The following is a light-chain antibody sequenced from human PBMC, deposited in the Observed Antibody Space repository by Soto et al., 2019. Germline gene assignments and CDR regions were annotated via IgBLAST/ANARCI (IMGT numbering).Light chain of an antibody. CDR1: QSISSW. Sequence: DIQMTHSPSALSASVGDRATITGRASQSISSWLAWYQQKPGKAPKLLIYDASTLQSGVPSRYSGSGSGTEFTLTISNLQPDDFATYYCQQYNSYSFGQGTKVDIK. J-gene: IGKJ1*01. CDR2: DAS. V-gene: IGKV1-5*01. CDR3: QQYNSYS.